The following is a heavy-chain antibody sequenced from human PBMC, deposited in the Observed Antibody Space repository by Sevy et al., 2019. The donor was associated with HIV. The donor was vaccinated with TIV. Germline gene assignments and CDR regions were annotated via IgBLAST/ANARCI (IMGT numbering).Heavy chain of an antibody. Sequence: GGSLRLSCAASGFTFNIYAMSWVRQAPGKGLEWLSAISGGGDGTYYADSVKGRFTISGANSRNTLYLQMNTLGAEDTALCYCAKRPYYYYNSDGHLVSSTDEADYWGQGTLVTVSS. V-gene: IGHV3-23*01. CDR2: ISGGGDGT. J-gene: IGHJ4*02. D-gene: IGHD3-22*01. CDR1: GFTFNIYA. CDR3: AKRPYYYYNSDGHLVSSTDEADY.